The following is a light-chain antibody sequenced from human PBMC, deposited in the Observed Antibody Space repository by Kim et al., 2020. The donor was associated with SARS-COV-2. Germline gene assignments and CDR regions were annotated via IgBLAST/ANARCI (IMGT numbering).Light chain of an antibody. V-gene: IGLV7-46*01. CDR1: TGGVTSGHR. CDR3: MLSWM. J-gene: IGLJ3*02. Sequence: LTVSPGGTVTLTCGCSTGGVTSGHRPCWFRQKPGQAPRALIYETTSKYAWTPARFSASLLGGKAALTLSGAQPEDEAEYYCMLSWMFGGGTQLTVL. CDR2: ETT.